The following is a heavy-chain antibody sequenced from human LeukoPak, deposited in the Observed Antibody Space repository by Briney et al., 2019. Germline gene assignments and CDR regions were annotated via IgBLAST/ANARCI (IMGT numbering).Heavy chain of an antibody. CDR1: GFTFGDYG. CDR2: INWNGGST. V-gene: IGHV3-20*04. J-gene: IGHJ4*02. D-gene: IGHD3-22*01. CDR3: AKTYYYDSSGYWFDY. Sequence: GGSLRLSCAASGFTFGDYGMNWVRRAPGKGLEWVSGINWNGGSTGYADSVKGRFTISRDNAKNSLYLQMNSLRAEDTALYYCAKTYYYDSSGYWFDYWGQGTLVTVSS.